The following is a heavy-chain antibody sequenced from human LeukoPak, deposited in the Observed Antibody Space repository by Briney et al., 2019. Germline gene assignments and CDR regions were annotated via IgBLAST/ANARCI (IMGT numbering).Heavy chain of an antibody. J-gene: IGHJ4*02. CDR3: ARGVGSGWYFGYYFDY. D-gene: IGHD6-19*01. Sequence: ASVKVSCKASGYTFTSYAMHWVRQAPGQRLEWMGWINAGNGNTKYSQEFQGRVTITRDTSASTAYMELSSLRSEDMAVYYCARGVGSGWYFGYYFDYWGQGTLVTVSS. V-gene: IGHV1-3*03. CDR2: INAGNGNT. CDR1: GYTFTSYA.